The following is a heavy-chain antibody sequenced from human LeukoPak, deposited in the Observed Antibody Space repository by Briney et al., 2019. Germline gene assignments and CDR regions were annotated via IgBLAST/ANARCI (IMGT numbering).Heavy chain of an antibody. CDR2: INAGNGNT. V-gene: IGHV1-3*01. D-gene: IGHD6-13*01. J-gene: IGHJ4*02. CDR1: GYTFTSYA. CDR3: ARADSSSWLEYYFDY. Sequence: ASVKVSCKASGYTFTSYAMHWVRQAPGQRLEWMGWINAGNGNTKYSQKFQGRVTITRDTSASTAYMELSSLRSEATAVYYCARADSSSWLEYYFDYWGQGTLVTVSS.